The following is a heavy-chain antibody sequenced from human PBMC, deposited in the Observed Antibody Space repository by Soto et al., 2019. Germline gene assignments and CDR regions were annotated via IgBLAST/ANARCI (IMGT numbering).Heavy chain of an antibody. CDR2: ITWDGGST. CDR3: ARERGRITDY. V-gene: IGHV3-43*01. J-gene: IGHJ4*02. CDR1: GFTFDDYT. D-gene: IGHD1-20*01. Sequence: GGSLRLSCAASGFTFDDYTMHWVRQTPEKGLEWVSLITWDGGSTFYAKSVRGRFTISRDNSRHSLSLQMRSLTTEDTALYYCARERGRITDYWGQGILVTVSS.